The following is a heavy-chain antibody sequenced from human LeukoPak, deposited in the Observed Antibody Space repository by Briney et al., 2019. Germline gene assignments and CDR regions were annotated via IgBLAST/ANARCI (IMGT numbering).Heavy chain of an antibody. CDR1: GFTFSSYG. CDR3: ARVRTPYYYDSSGPDY. D-gene: IGHD3-22*01. J-gene: IGHJ4*02. CDR2: ISYDGSNK. Sequence: GGSLRLSCAASGFTFSSYGMHWVRQAPGKGLEWVAVISYDGSNKYYADSVKGRFTISRDNSKNTLYLQMNSLRAEDTAVYYCARVRTPYYYDSSGPDYWGQGTLVTVSS. V-gene: IGHV3-30*03.